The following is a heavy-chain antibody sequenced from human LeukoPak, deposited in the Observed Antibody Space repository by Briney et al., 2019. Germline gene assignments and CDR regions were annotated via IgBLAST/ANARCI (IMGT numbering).Heavy chain of an antibody. CDR3: ASGSYSLYSAEYFQH. CDR2: IYYSGST. CDR1: GGSISSGGYY. V-gene: IGHV4-61*08. D-gene: IGHD1-26*01. Sequence: SETLSLTCTVSGGSISSGGYYWSWIRQHPGKGLEWIGYIYYSGSTNYNPSLKSRVTISVDTSKNQFSLKLSSVTAADTAVYYCASGSYSLYSAEYFQHWGQGTLVTVSS. J-gene: IGHJ1*01.